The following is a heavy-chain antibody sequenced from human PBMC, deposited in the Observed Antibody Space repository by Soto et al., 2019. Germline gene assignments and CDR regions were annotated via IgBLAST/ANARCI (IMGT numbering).Heavy chain of an antibody. V-gene: IGHV6-1*01. CDR1: GDSVSSNSAA. J-gene: IGHJ3*02. CDR2: TYYRSKWYN. D-gene: IGHD3-3*01. CDR3: AREHRRLEWLLHDAFDI. Sequence: KQSQTLSLTCAISGDSVSSNSAAWNWIRQSPSRGLEWLGRTYYRSKWYNDYAVSVKSRITINPDTSKNQFSLQLNSVTPEDTAVYYCAREHRRLEWLLHDAFDIWGQGTMVTVSS.